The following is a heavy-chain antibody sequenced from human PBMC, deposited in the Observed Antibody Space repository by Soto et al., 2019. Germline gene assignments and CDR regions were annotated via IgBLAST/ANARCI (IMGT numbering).Heavy chain of an antibody. D-gene: IGHD2-2*02. J-gene: IGHJ4*02. V-gene: IGHV3-23*01. CDR1: GFTFSSYA. CDR3: AKDPIPHSPLYYFDY. Sequence: PGGSLRLSCTASGFTFSSYAMSWVRQAPGKGLEWVSAISGSGGSTYYADSVKGRFTISRDNSKNTLYLQMNSLRAEDTAVYYCAKDPIPHSPLYYFDYWGQGTLVTVSS. CDR2: ISGSGGST.